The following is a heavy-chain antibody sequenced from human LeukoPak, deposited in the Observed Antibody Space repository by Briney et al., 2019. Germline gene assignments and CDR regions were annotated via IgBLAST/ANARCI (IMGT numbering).Heavy chain of an antibody. Sequence: SETLSLTCGVSGGSVSSYDGSWVRQPPGKGPEWIGYIYYSGSTNYNPSLKSRVTISVDTSKNQFSLKLSSVTAADTAVYYCARSGYYYGSGRYWFYPWGQGTLVTVSS. CDR3: ARSGYYYGSGRYWFYP. J-gene: IGHJ5*02. CDR2: IYYSGST. D-gene: IGHD3-10*01. V-gene: IGHV4-59*02. CDR1: GGSVSSYD.